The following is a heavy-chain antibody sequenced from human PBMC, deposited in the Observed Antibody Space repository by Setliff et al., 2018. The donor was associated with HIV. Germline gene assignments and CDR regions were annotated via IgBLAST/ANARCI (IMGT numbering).Heavy chain of an antibody. V-gene: IGHV1-69*13. J-gene: IGHJ6*02. D-gene: IGHD5-18*01. CDR2: IIPMFGTP. Sequence: SVKVSCKASGGTFNNYAINWVRQAPGQGLEWMGGIIPMFGTPNYARKFQGRVTITADESTGTAYTELSSLRSEDAAVYYCARGNTAMVYPYYYGMDVWGQGTTVTVSS. CDR3: ARGNTAMVYPYYYGMDV. CDR1: GGTFNNYA.